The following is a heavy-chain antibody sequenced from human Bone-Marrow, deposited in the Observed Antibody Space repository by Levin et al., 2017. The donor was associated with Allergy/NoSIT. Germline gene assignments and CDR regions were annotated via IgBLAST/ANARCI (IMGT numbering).Heavy chain of an antibody. CDR1: GFTFSSYA. D-gene: IGHD3-22*01. CDR2: ISYDGSNK. J-gene: IGHJ6*02. CDR3: ARDILDDSGYGMDV. V-gene: IGHV3-30*04. Sequence: PGGSLRLSCAASGFTFSSYAMHWVRQAPGKGLEWVAVISYDGSNKYYADSVKGRFTISRDNSKNTLYLQMNSLRAEDTAVYYCARDILDDSGYGMDVWGQGTTVTVSS.